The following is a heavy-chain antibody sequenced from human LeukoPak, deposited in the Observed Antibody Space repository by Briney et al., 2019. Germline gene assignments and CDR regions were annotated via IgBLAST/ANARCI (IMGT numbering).Heavy chain of an antibody. Sequence: QSGGSLRLSCAASGFIFSSYSMNWVRQAPGKGLEWVAVISYDGSNKYYADSVKGRFTISRDNSKNTLYLQMNSLRAEDTAVYYCAKNIGGLDYWGQGTLVTVSS. CDR2: ISYDGSNK. V-gene: IGHV3-30*18. J-gene: IGHJ4*02. CDR3: AKNIGGLDY. D-gene: IGHD3-16*01. CDR1: GFIFSSYS.